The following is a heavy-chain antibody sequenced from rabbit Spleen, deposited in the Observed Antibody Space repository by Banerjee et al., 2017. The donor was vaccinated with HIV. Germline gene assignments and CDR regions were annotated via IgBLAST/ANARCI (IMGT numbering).Heavy chain of an antibody. CDR2: IYAGSSGST. CDR3: ARGYSYSYVGIAYVTDYFNL. Sequence: QSLEESRGDLVKPGASLTLTCTASGFSFSSNYCVCWVRQAPGKGLEWIACIYAGSSGSTYYASWAKGRFTVSKASSTTVTLQMTSLTAADTATYFCARGYSYSYVGIAYVTDYFNLWGPGTLVTVS. D-gene: IGHD6-1*01. CDR1: GFSFSSNYC. J-gene: IGHJ4*01. V-gene: IGHV1S40*01.